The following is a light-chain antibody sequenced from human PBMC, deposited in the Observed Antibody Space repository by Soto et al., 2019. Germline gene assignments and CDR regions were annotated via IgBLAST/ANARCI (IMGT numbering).Light chain of an antibody. J-gene: IGKJ4*01. CDR3: QQFSSYPLT. CDR1: QGIRND. V-gene: IGKV3D-20*01. CDR2: DES. Sequence: QSPSALSPSVCDRVSITCRASQGIRNDLAWYQQKPGQAPRLLIYDESSRATGIPDRFSGGGSGTDFNLTISRLEPEDFAVYYCQQFSSYPLTFGGGTKVDIK.